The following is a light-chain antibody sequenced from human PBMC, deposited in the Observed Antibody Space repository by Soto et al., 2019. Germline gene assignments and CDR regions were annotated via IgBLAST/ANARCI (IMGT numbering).Light chain of an antibody. CDR1: QSVSSNY. V-gene: IGKV3-20*01. J-gene: IGKJ1*01. CDR2: GAS. Sequence: EMVLTQSPGTLSLSPGERATLSCRASQSVSSNYLAWYQRKPGQAPRLLIYGASSRAIDIPNRFSGSGSGTDFTLNITRLEPEDFAVYYCQQYGSSPPTFGQGTKVEI. CDR3: QQYGSSPPT.